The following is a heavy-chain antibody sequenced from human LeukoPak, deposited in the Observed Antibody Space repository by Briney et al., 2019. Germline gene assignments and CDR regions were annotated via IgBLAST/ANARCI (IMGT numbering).Heavy chain of an antibody. CDR3: ARGRRIYCSSTSCYYYYYGMDV. J-gene: IGHJ6*02. V-gene: IGHV1-8*01. CDR2: MNPNSGNT. Sequence: ASVKVSCKASGYTFTSYDINWVRQATGQGLEWMGWMNPNSGNTGYAQKFQGRVTMTRNTSISTAYMELSSLRSEDTAVYYCARGRRIYCSSTSCYYYYYGMDVWGQGTTVTVSS. CDR1: GYTFTSYD. D-gene: IGHD2-2*01.